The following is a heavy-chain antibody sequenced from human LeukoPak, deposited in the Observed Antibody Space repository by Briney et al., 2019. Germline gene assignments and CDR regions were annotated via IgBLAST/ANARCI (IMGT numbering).Heavy chain of an antibody. D-gene: IGHD3-22*01. CDR2: INPNSGGT. CDR3: ARTILYDSSGYSLGY. V-gene: IGHV1-2*02. J-gene: IGHJ4*02. Sequence: VASVKVSCKASGYTFTGYYMHWVRQAPGQGLEWMGWINPNSGGTNYAQKFQGRVTMTRDTSISTAYVELSRLRSDDTAVYYCARTILYDSSGYSLGYWGQGTLVTVSS. CDR1: GYTFTGYY.